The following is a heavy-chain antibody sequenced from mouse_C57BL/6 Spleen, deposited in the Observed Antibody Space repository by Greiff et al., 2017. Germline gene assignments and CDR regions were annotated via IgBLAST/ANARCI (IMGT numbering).Heavy chain of an antibody. CDR3: ARQDRYGSSYDFDY. J-gene: IGHJ2*01. V-gene: IGHV1-52*01. CDR1: GYTFTSYW. Sequence: QVQLQQPGAELVRPGSSVKLSCKASGYTFTSYWMHWVKQRPIQGLEWIGNIDPSDSETHYNQKFKDKATLTVDKSSSTAYMQLSSLTSEDSAVYYCARQDRYGSSYDFDYWGQGTTLTVSS. CDR2: IDPSDSET. D-gene: IGHD1-1*01.